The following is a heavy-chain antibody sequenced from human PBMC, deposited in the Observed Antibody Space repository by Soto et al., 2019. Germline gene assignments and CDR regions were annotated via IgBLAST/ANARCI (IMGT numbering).Heavy chain of an antibody. D-gene: IGHD6-19*01. CDR2: IYYSGST. Sequence: SETLSLTCTVSGGSISSSSYYWGWIRQPPGKGLEWIGSIYYSGSTYYNPSLKSRVTISVDTSKNQFSLKLSSVTAADTAVYYCARHSSGWIFDYWGQGTLVTVS. CDR3: ARHSSGWIFDY. J-gene: IGHJ4*02. CDR1: GGSISSSSYY. V-gene: IGHV4-39*01.